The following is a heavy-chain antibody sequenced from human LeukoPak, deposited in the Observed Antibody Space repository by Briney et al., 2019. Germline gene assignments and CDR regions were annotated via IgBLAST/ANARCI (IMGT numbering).Heavy chain of an antibody. J-gene: IGHJ4*02. CDR3: AREVRFLEWLFFDY. V-gene: IGHV4-34*01. Sequence: SETLSLTCAVYGRSFSGYYWSWIRQPPGKGLEWIGEINHSGSTNYNPSLKSRVTISVDTSKNQFSLKLSSVTAADTAVYYCAREVRFLEWLFFDYWGQGTLVTVSS. CDR2: INHSGST. D-gene: IGHD3-3*01. CDR1: GRSFSGYY.